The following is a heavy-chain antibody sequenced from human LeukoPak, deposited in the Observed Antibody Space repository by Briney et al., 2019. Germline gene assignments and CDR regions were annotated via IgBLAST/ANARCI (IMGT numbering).Heavy chain of an antibody. V-gene: IGHV1-46*01. CDR2: INPSGGST. CDR1: GYTFTSYG. J-gene: IGHJ3*02. D-gene: IGHD1-7*01. Sequence: GASVKVSCKASGYTFTSYGISWVRQAPGQGLEWMGVINPSGGSTSYAQKFQGRVTMTRDTSTSTVYMELSSLRSEDTAVYYCARGGNANWNYVAAFDIWGQGTMVTVSS. CDR3: ARGGNANWNYVAAFDI.